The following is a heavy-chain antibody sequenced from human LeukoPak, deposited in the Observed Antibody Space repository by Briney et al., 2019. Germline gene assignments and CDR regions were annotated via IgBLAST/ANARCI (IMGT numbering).Heavy chain of an antibody. Sequence: PGGSLRLSCAASGFTFSIYAMNWVRQAPGKGLEWVANIKQDGSEKYYVDSVKGRFTISRDNAKNSLYLQMNSLRVEDTAVYYCVRALGTGSYWGQGTLVTVSP. CDR2: IKQDGSEK. J-gene: IGHJ4*02. D-gene: IGHD1-1*01. CDR3: VRALGTGSY. CDR1: GFTFSIYA. V-gene: IGHV3-7*03.